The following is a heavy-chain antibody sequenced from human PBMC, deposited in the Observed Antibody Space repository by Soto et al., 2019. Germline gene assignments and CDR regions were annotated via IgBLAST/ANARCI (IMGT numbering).Heavy chain of an antibody. J-gene: IGHJ6*02. Sequence: GSLRLSCAASGFTFSSYSMNWVRQAPGKGLEWVSSISSSSSYIYYADSVKGRFTISRDNAKNSLYLQMNSLRAEDTAVYYCARDPSPGTIFGVVISYYYYGMDVWGQGTTVTVSS. V-gene: IGHV3-21*01. CDR1: GFTFSSYS. CDR2: ISSSSSYI. D-gene: IGHD3-3*01. CDR3: ARDPSPGTIFGVVISYYYYGMDV.